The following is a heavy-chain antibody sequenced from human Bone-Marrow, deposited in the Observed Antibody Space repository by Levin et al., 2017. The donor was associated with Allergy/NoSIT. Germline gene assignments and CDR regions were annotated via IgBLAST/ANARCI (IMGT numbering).Heavy chain of an antibody. CDR3: GRDPNGDYVGAFEF. Sequence: PSETLSLTCAASGITFRNYAMTWVRQAPGKGLEWVSSITGSGGGTSYADSVKGRFSISRDNSKNTLYLQMNSLRDEDTAIYYCGRDPNGDYVGAFEFWGRGTMVTVSS. CDR1: GITFRNYA. CDR2: ITGSGGGT. D-gene: IGHD4-17*01. J-gene: IGHJ3*01. V-gene: IGHV3-23*01.